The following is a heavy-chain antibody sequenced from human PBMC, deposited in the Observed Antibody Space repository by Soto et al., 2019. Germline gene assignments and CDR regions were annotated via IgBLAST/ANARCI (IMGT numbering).Heavy chain of an antibody. Sequence: PSETLYLTCTVSGGFISNYYWSWIRQSPGKGLEWIGYIHHSGSTNYNPSLKSRVTMSVDTSRNQFSLKLSSVTAADTAVYYCARSIDSSGYYFSNCWGQGTLVTVSS. CDR1: GGFISNYY. J-gene: IGHJ4*02. V-gene: IGHV4-59*01. D-gene: IGHD3-22*01. CDR2: IHHSGST. CDR3: ARSIDSSGYYFSNC.